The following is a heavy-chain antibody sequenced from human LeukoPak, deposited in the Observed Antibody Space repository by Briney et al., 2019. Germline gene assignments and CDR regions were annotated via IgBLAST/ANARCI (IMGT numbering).Heavy chain of an antibody. CDR3: ARDLPLDCSSTSCYRADAFDI. V-gene: IGHV1-2*02. J-gene: IGHJ3*02. D-gene: IGHD2-2*01. Sequence: ASVKVSCKASGYTFTSYDINWVRQATGQGLEWMGWINPNSGGTNYAQKFQGRVTMTRDTSISTAYMELSRLRSDDTAVYYCARDLPLDCSSTSCYRADAFDIWGQGTMVTVSS. CDR1: GYTFTSYD. CDR2: INPNSGGT.